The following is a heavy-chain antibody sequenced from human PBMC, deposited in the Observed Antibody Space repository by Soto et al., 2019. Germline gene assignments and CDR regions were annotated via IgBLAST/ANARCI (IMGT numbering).Heavy chain of an antibody. Sequence: QVQLQESGPGLVKPSETLSLTCTVSGGSISSYYWSWIRQPPGKGLEWIGYIYYSGSTNYNPSLKSRVTISVDTAKNQFSLQLSSVTGADTAVYYCARLWGWFGDYWGQGTLVTVSS. D-gene: IGHD3-10*01. J-gene: IGHJ4*02. V-gene: IGHV4-59*08. CDR3: ARLWGWFGDY. CDR1: GGSISSYY. CDR2: IYYSGST.